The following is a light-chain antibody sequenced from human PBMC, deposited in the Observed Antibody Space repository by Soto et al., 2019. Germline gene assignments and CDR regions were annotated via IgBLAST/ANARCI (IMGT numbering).Light chain of an antibody. CDR3: QQYAKSPRT. CDR1: QRLNSFY. CDR2: CAS. J-gene: IGKJ1*01. V-gene: IGKV3-20*01. Sequence: EIVLTQSAGTLSLSPGERATLSCRASQRLNSFYVAWYQHKTGQAPRLLIYCASNRATGIPDRFSGGGSGPDFPLTISRLEPADFALYSCQQYAKSPRTFAQGPKVDIK.